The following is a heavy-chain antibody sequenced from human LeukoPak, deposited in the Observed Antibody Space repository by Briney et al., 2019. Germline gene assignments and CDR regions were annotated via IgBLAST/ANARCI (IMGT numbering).Heavy chain of an antibody. D-gene: IGHD4-17*01. CDR3: ARGYGDYGEGY. CDR2: INPNSGGT. Sequence: ASVTVSCTSSVYTFTVYYMHWVRQAPGQGLEWMGWINPNSGGTNYAQKFQGRVTMTRDTSISTAYMELSRLRSDDTAVYYCARGYGDYGEGYWGQGTLVTVSS. CDR1: VYTFTVYY. J-gene: IGHJ4*02. V-gene: IGHV1-2*02.